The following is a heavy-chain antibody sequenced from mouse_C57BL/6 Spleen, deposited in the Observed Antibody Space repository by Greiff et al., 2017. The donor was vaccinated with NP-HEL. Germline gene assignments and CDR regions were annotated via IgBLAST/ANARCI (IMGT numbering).Heavy chain of an antibody. Sequence: VQLQQSGAELVRPGASVKLSCTASGFNIKDDYMHWVKQRPEQGLEWIGWIDPENGDTEYASKFQGKATITADTSSNTAYLQLSSLTSEDTAVYYCTTLIYYGSRNFDYWGQGTTLTVSS. CDR1: GFNIKDDY. J-gene: IGHJ2*01. CDR2: IDPENGDT. D-gene: IGHD1-1*01. V-gene: IGHV14-4*01. CDR3: TTLIYYGSRNFDY.